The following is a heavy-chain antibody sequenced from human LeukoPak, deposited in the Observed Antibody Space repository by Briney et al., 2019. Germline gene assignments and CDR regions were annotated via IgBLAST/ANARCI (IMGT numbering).Heavy chain of an antibody. CDR1: GFTFSSYA. Sequence: GGSLRLSCAASGFTFSSYAMSWVRQAPGKGLEWVSAISGSGGSTYYADSVKGRFTISRDNSKNTLYLQMNSLRAEDTAVYYCAKERCSGGSCYPGLDAFDIWGQGTMVTVSS. V-gene: IGHV3-23*01. CDR3: AKERCSGGSCYPGLDAFDI. CDR2: ISGSGGST. J-gene: IGHJ3*02. D-gene: IGHD2-15*01.